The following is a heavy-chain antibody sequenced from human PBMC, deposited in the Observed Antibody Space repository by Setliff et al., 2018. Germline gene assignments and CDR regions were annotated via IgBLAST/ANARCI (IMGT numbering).Heavy chain of an antibody. CDR2: ISGDSVYI. D-gene: IGHD3-9*01. J-gene: IGHJ6*02. V-gene: IGHV3-23*01. CDR1: GFTFSTYS. CDR3: ANRNPARRALNGTPLDN. Sequence: PGGSLRLSCAASGFTFSTYSMSWVRQAPGKGLEWVSAISGDSVYIYYADSVKGRFTISRDNSKNTLYLQMRSLRAEDTAIYYCANRNPARRALNGTPLDNWGQGTTVTVSS.